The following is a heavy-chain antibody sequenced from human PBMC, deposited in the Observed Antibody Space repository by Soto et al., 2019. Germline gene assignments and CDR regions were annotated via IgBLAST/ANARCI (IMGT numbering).Heavy chain of an antibody. CDR1: GGSFSGYY. CDR2: INHSGST. J-gene: IGHJ5*02. CDR3: ARARYCSSNSCYTWWFDP. D-gene: IGHD2-2*02. Sequence: SETLSLTCAVYGGSFSGYYLSWIRQPPGKGLEWIGEINHSGSTNYNPSLKSRVTISVDTSKNQFSLKLRSVTAADTAVYYCARARYCSSNSCYTWWFDPWGQGTLVTVSS. V-gene: IGHV4-34*01.